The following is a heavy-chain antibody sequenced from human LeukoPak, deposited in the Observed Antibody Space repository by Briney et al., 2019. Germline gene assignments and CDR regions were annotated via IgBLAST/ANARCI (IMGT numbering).Heavy chain of an antibody. CDR3: ARDRDDFWSGSPDY. J-gene: IGHJ4*02. V-gene: IGHV3-48*01. D-gene: IGHD3-3*01. CDR2: ISSSSSTI. Sequence: GGSLRLSCAASGFTFSSYSMNWVRQAPGKGLEWVSYISSSSSTIYYADSVKGRFTISRDNAKNSLYLLMSSLRAEDTALYYCARDRDDFWSGSPDYWGQGTLVTVSS. CDR1: GFTFSSYS.